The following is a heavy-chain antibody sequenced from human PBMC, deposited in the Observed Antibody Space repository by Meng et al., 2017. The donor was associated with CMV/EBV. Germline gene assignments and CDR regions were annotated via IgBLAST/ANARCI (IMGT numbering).Heavy chain of an antibody. Sequence: AVSVFTGGSDVRHCGRQAPGKGLGWVAVISYDGSNKYDADSGKGRFTIYRDNSKDTLYLQMNSLRAEDTAVYYCAREPKVEMAALDYWGQGTLVTVSS. CDR1: VFTGGSDV. J-gene: IGHJ4*02. V-gene: IGHV3-30*04. CDR3: AREPKVEMAALDY. D-gene: IGHD5-24*01. CDR2: ISYDGSNK.